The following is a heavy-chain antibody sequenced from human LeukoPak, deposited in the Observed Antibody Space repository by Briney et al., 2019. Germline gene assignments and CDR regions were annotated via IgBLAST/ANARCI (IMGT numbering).Heavy chain of an antibody. CDR3: ARESGITTAFDY. D-gene: IGHD3-10*01. CDR1: GFTVSSNY. V-gene: IGHV3-66*02. CDR2: IYSGGST. Sequence: GGSLRLSCAASGFTVSSNYMSWVRQAPGKGLEWVSAIYSGGSTYYADSVKGRFTISRDNSKNTLYLQMNSLRAEDTAVYYCARESGITTAFDYWGQGTLVTVSS. J-gene: IGHJ4*02.